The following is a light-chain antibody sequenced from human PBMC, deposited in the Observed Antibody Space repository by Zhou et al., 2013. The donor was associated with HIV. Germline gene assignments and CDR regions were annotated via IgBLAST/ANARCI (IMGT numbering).Light chain of an antibody. V-gene: IGKV2-29*03. J-gene: IGKJ2*01. CDR2: QVS. Sequence: DVVLTQSPLSLPVTPGQPASISCKSSQSLLHSGGKTYLSWYLQKPGQSPQLLIYQVSRRFSGVPDRFSGSGSGTDFTLKISRVEAEDVGVYYCMQSIELPKTFGQGTNLDIK. CDR3: MQSIELPKT. CDR1: QSLLHSGGKTY.